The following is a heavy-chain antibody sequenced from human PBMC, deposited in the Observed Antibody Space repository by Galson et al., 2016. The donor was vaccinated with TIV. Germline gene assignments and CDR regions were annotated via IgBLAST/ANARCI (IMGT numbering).Heavy chain of an antibody. CDR1: GFTFSSFA. CDR3: AKDSGSYFSYWYFDL. Sequence: SLRLSCAASGFTFSSFAMSWVRQAPGKALEWVSGISGSGGTTFYADSVKGRFSISRDNSMNTLYLQMNSLRAEDTAVYYCAKDSGSYFSYWYFDLWGRGTLVTVSS. V-gene: IGHV3-23*01. CDR2: ISGSGGTT. D-gene: IGHD3-10*01. J-gene: IGHJ2*01.